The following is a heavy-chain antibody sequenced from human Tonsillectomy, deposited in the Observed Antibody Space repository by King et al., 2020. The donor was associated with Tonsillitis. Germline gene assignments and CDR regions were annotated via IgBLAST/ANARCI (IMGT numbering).Heavy chain of an antibody. V-gene: IGHV4-39*07. CDR3: ARLAAGGATTKGGAFDI. D-gene: IGHD1-26*01. J-gene: IGHJ3*02. CDR1: GGSISSSSYY. Sequence: QLQESGPGLVKPSETLSLTCTVSGGSISSSSYYWGWIRQPPGKGLEWIGSIYYSGSTYYNPSLKSRVTISVDTSKNQFSLKLSSVTAADTAVYYCARLAAGGATTKGGAFDIGGQGTMVTVSS. CDR2: IYYSGST.